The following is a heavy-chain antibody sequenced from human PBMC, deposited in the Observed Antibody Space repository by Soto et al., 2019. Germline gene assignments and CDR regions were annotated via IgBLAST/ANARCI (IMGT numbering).Heavy chain of an antibody. CDR3: ATARVYYYDNSGYYTFDY. Sequence: QVQLVESGGGVVQPGRSLRVSCAASGFTFSNYAMHWVRQAPGKGLEWVAVVSYDGSKQFYADSVEGRFTISRDSSKSTLYLHMDNLRAEDTAVYYFATARVYYYDNSGYYTFDYWCQGTLVTVSS. CDR2: VSYDGSKQ. V-gene: IGHV3-30-3*01. D-gene: IGHD3-22*01. CDR1: GFTFSNYA. J-gene: IGHJ4*02.